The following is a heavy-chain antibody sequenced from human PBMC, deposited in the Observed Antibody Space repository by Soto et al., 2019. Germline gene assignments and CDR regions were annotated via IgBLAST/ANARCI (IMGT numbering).Heavy chain of an antibody. D-gene: IGHD3-9*01. CDR2: ISGSGGST. CDR3: TAGIYYDILTGYHNVAY. V-gene: IGHV3-23*01. J-gene: IGHJ4*02. CDR1: GFTFSSYA. Sequence: GSLRLSCAASGFTFSSYAMSWVRQAPGKGLEWVSAISGSGGSTYYADSVKGRFTISRDNSKNTLYLQMNSLRAEDTAVYYCTAGIYYDILTGYHNVAYWGQGALVTVSS.